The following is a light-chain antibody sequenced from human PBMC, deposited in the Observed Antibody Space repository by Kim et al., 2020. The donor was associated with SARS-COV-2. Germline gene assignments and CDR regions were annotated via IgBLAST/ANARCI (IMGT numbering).Light chain of an antibody. Sequence: LGQTVRITCQGDSLRSYYASWYQQKSGQAPVLVIYGKNNRPSGIPDRFSGSSSGNTASLTITGAQAEDEADYYCNSRDSSGNHLEVFGGGTQLTVL. V-gene: IGLV3-19*01. CDR3: NSRDSSGNHLEV. CDR1: SLRSYY. J-gene: IGLJ2*01. CDR2: GKN.